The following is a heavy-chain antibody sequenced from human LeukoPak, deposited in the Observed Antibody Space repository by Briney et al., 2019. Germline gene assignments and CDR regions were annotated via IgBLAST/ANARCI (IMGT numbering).Heavy chain of an antibody. CDR2: ISDSGST. V-gene: IGHV4-59*01. Sequence: KPSETLSLTCTVSGDSISSYYWSWIRQPPGKRLEWIGCISDSGSTNYNPSLKSRVTISVDTSKSQFSLKLSSVIAADTAVYYCARGRLLEWFDSWGQGTLVSVSS. CDR1: GDSISSYY. D-gene: IGHD3-3*01. J-gene: IGHJ5*02. CDR3: ARGRLLEWFDS.